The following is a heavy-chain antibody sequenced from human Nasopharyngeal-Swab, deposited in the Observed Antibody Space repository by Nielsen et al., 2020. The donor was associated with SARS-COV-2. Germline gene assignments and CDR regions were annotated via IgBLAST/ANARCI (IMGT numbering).Heavy chain of an antibody. V-gene: IGHV3-11*04. CDR2: ISSSGSTI. Sequence: GESLKIPCAASGFTFSDYYMSWIRQAPGKGLEWVSYISSSGSTIYYADSVKGRFTISRDNAKNSLYLQMNSLRAEDTAVYYCASSQAYNWNDSDAFDIWGQGTMVTVSS. CDR3: ASSQAYNWNDSDAFDI. D-gene: IGHD1-1*01. CDR1: GFTFSDYY. J-gene: IGHJ3*02.